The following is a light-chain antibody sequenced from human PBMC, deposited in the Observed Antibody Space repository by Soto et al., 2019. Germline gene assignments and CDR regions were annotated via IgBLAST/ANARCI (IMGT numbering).Light chain of an antibody. CDR2: EAS. Sequence: IVLTQSPATLSLSPGERATLSCRASQSVGRYLAWYQQKPGQAPRLLIYEASNRAIGIPARFSGSGSGTDFTPTISSLEPEDFAVYYCQQRSNWPPLTFGGGTKVDIK. CDR3: QQRSNWPPLT. V-gene: IGKV3-11*01. J-gene: IGKJ4*01. CDR1: QSVGRY.